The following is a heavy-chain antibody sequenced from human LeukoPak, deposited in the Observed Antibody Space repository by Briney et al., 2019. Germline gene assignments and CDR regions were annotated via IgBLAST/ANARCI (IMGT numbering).Heavy chain of an antibody. V-gene: IGHV3-7*05. D-gene: IGHD3-10*01. CDR3: ARVWGVDPY. CDR2: IKQDGSEK. Sequence: PGGSLRLPCAASGFTFSSYWMTWVRQAPGKGLEWVANIKQDGSEKDYVDSVKGRFTISRDNAKNSLYLQMNSLRAEDTAVYYCARVWGVDPYWGQGTLVTVSS. J-gene: IGHJ4*02. CDR1: GFTFSSYW.